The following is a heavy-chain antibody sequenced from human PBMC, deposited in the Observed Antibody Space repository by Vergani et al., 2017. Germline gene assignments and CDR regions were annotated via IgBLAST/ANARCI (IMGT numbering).Heavy chain of an antibody. V-gene: IGHV3-21*01. J-gene: IGHJ4*02. Sequence: EVQLVESGGGLVKPGGSLRLSCAASGFTFSSYSMNWVRQAPGKGLEWVSSISSSSSYIYYADSVKGRFTISRDNAKNSLYLQMNSLRAEDTAVYYCARERTTVTGVDYWGQGTLVTVSS. CDR3: ARERTTVTGVDY. CDR1: GFTFSSYS. D-gene: IGHD4-17*01. CDR2: ISSSSSYI.